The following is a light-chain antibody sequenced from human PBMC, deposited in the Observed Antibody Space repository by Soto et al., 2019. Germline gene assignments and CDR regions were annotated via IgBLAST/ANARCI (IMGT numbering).Light chain of an antibody. CDR2: AAY. J-gene: IGKJ2*01. CDR1: QGITNS. V-gene: IGKV1-39*01. CDR3: QQSYNTPHT. Sequence: DIQMTQSPSSLSASLGDRVTVTCRASQGITNSVNWYQQKPGKAPKLLIYAAYNLQSGAPSRFSGSGSGTDFTLTICSLQPEDVATYYCQQSYNTPHTFGQGTKLEIK.